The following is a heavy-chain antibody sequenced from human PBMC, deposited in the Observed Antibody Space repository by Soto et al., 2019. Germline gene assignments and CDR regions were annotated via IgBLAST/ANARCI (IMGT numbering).Heavy chain of an antibody. V-gene: IGHV3-23*01. CDR3: AKDRGVAARPGLLRAGYYYGMDV. CDR1: GFTFSSYA. D-gene: IGHD6-6*01. Sequence: GGSLRLSCAASGFTFSSYAMSWVRQAPGKXLEWVSAISGSGGSTYYADSVKGRFTISRDNSKNTLYLQMNSLRAEDTAVYYCAKDRGVAARPGLLRAGYYYGMDVWGQGNTVTVSS. J-gene: IGHJ6*02. CDR2: ISGSGGST.